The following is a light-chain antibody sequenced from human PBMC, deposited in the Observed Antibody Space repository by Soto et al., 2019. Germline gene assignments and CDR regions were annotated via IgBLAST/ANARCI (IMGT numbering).Light chain of an antibody. CDR3: QQSYSTLALT. CDR1: QSISSY. Sequence: DIQMTQSPSSLSASVGDRVTITCRASQSISSYLNWYLQKPGKAPKLLIYAASSLQSGVPSRFSGSGSGTDFTLTISSLQPEDFATYYCQQSYSTLALTLGGGTKVEIK. V-gene: IGKV1-39*01. CDR2: AAS. J-gene: IGKJ4*01.